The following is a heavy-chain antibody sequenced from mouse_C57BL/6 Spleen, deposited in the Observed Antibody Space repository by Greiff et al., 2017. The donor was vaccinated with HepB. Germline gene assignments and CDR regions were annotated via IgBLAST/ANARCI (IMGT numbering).Heavy chain of an antibody. J-gene: IGHJ2*01. V-gene: IGHV1-19*01. D-gene: IGHD2-4*01. CDR1: GYTFTDYY. Sequence: SGPVLVKPGASVKMSCKASGYTFTDYYMNWVKQSHGKSLEWIGVINPYNGGTSYNQKFKGKATLTVDKSSSTAYMELNSLTSEDSAVYYCARKLRGYFDYWGQGTTLTVSS. CDR3: ARKLRGYFDY. CDR2: INPYNGGT.